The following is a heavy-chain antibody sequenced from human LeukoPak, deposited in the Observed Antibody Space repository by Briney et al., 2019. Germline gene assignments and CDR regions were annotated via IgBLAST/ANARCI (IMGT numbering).Heavy chain of an antibody. J-gene: IGHJ2*01. V-gene: IGHV7-4-1*02. D-gene: IGHD3-22*01. Sequence: ASVKVSCEASGYTFTSYAMYWVRQAPGQGLGCMGWIIINTGNPTYAQGFTGRFVFSLATSVSTAYLQISSLKAEDTAVYYCAAGAYYDSSGARGYFDLWGRGTLVTVSS. CDR1: GYTFTSYA. CDR3: AAGAYYDSSGARGYFDL. CDR2: IIINTGNP.